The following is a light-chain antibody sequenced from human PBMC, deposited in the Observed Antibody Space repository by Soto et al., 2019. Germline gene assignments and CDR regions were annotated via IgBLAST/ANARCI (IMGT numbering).Light chain of an antibody. J-gene: IGKJ4*01. Sequence: DVQMTQSPSSLSASEGDRVTITCRASQDINSYLAWYQQKPGNAPKSLIYAASSLQTGVPSRFSGSESGTDFTLTISNLQPEDSATYYCQQYNIYPLTCGGGTKVEIK. V-gene: IGKV1D-16*01. CDR2: AAS. CDR1: QDINSY. CDR3: QQYNIYPLT.